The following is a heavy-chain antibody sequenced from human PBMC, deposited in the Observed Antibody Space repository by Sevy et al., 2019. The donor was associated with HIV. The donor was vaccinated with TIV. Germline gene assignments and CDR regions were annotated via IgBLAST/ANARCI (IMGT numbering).Heavy chain of an antibody. D-gene: IGHD5-12*01. CDR1: GGSFSGYS. CDR2: VNHSGST. V-gene: IGHV4-34*01. Sequence: SETLSLTCAVSGGSFSGYSWDWIRQPPGKGLEWIGEVNHSGSTNYNPSLKSRVTISVDTSKNQFSLKLNFVTAEDTAVYYCARDPPDIVATSPDYWGQGTLVTVSS. J-gene: IGHJ4*02. CDR3: ARDPPDIVATSPDY.